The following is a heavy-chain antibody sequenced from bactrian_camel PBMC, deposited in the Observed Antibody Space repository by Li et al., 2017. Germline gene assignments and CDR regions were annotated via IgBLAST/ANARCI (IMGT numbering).Heavy chain of an antibody. V-gene: IGHV3-3*01. J-gene: IGHJ6*01. D-gene: IGHD2*01. CDR3: AAGYRGYVSCSYRYQRADFPY. CDR1: GATFSTNL. CDR2: YIFSRSGIK. Sequence: HVQLVESGGGSVQPGGSLRLSCRRDGATFSTNLMVAWFRQAPGKEREGPLAYIFSRSGIKDVADSFADRFTITQDNARNTVYLQMNNLQPEDTAMYYCAAGYRGYVSCSYRYQRADFPYWGQGTQVTV.